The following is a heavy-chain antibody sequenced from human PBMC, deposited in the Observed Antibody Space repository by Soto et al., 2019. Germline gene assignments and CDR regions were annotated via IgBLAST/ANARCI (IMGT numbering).Heavy chain of an antibody. J-gene: IGHJ4*02. CDR3: ARGRSYYGYFDY. Sequence: KPSETLSLTCAVYGGSFSGYYWSWIRQPPGKGLEWIGEINHSGSTNYNPSLKSRVTISVDTSKNQFSLKLSSVTAADTAVYYCARGRSYYGYFDYWGQGTLVTVSS. V-gene: IGHV4-34*01. CDR2: INHSGST. D-gene: IGHD1-26*01. CDR1: GGSFSGYY.